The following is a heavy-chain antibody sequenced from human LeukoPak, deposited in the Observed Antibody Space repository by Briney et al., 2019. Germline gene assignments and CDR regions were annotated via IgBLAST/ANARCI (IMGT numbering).Heavy chain of an antibody. Sequence: GGSLRLSCAASGFTFSSYGMHWVRQAPRKGLEWVAVIWYDGSNKYYADSVKGRFTISRDNSKNTLYLQMNSLRAEDTAVYYCARDRYSGYDFDYWGQGTLVTVSS. V-gene: IGHV3-33*01. J-gene: IGHJ4*02. CDR1: GFTFSSYG. CDR2: IWYDGSNK. D-gene: IGHD5-12*01. CDR3: ARDRYSGYDFDY.